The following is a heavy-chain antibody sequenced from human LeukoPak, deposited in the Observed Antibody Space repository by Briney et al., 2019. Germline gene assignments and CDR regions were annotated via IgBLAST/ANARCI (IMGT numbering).Heavy chain of an antibody. CDR3: ARDKQHSYGRYFDQ. Sequence: SETVSLTCSVSGDSISTYHWNWIRKPPGRGLEWIGYMQSTGNSNYNPSLRSRVTMFVDTSKNQVALILRSVTAADTAVYFCARDKQHSYGRYFDQWPQGALVTVSS. CDR1: GDSISTYH. J-gene: IGHJ4*02. CDR2: MQSTGNS. D-gene: IGHD5-18*01. V-gene: IGHV4-59*01.